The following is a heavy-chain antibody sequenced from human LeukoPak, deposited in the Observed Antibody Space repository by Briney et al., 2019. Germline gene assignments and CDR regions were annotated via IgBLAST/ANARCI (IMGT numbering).Heavy chain of an antibody. CDR1: GYTFTGYY. CDR2: INPTSGGT. V-gene: IGHV1-2*02. J-gene: IGHJ6*03. D-gene: IGHD1-26*01. CDR3: ARVFGSGSLNYYYYYYMDV. Sequence: ASVKVSCKASGYTFTGYYMHWVRQAPGQGLEWMGWINPTSGGTNYAQKFQGRVTMTRDTSISTAYMELSRLRSDDTAVYYCARVFGSGSLNYYYYYYMDVWGKGTTVTVSS.